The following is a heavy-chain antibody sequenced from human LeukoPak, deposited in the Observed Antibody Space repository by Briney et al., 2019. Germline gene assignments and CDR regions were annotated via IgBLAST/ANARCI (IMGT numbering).Heavy chain of an antibody. J-gene: IGHJ6*03. CDR1: GGPFSSYA. D-gene: IGHD4-11*01. CDR3: ARGTTVTGTSQAYYCYYCMDV. V-gene: IGHV1-69*05. Sequence: SVKVSCKASGGPFSSYAISWVRQAPGQGLEWMGGIIPIFGTENYAQKFQGRVTITTDESTSTAYMELSSLRSEDTAVYYCARGTTVTGTSQAYYCYYCMDVWGKGTPVTVSS. CDR2: IIPIFGTE.